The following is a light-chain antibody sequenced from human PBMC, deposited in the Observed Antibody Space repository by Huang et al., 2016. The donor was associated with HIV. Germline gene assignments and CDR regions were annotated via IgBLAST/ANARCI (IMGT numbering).Light chain of an antibody. CDR1: QGIRNF. Sequence: DIQMTQSPSSLSASVGDRVTITCRASQGIRNFVAWYQQKPGKPPKLLIYGASTLESGVPSQFSGGGSETEFTLTIRSLQTEDVATYYNQKYSNDPRAFGQGTRVDIK. V-gene: IGKV1-27*01. J-gene: IGKJ1*01. CDR2: GAS. CDR3: QKYSNDPRA.